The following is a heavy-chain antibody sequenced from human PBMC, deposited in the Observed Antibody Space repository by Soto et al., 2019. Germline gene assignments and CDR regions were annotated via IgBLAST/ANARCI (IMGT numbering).Heavy chain of an antibody. CDR2: IYYSGST. CDR3: AASCVACGGFNYYGMDV. D-gene: IGHD5-12*01. Sequence: QVQLQESGPGLVKLSQTLSLTCTVSGGSISSGGYYLSWIRQHPGKGLERIGYIYYSGSTYYNPSLKSRVTISVDTSKNQFSLKLSSVTAADTAVYYCAASCVACGGFNYYGMDVWRQGTTVTVSS. V-gene: IGHV4-31*03. CDR1: GGSISSGGYY. J-gene: IGHJ6*02.